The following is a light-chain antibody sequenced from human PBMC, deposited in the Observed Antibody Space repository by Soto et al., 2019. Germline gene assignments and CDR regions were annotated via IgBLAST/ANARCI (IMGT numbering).Light chain of an antibody. CDR1: QSIGKY. Sequence: DIQMTQSASAIAASVGGRLTSTCRACQSIGKYLSWFQQTPGNAPKLLIYAASTLQSGVPSRFSGSGSGTDFTLTISCLQSEDFATYYCQQYYSYPFTFGGGTKVDIK. J-gene: IGKJ4*01. V-gene: IGKV1-16*01. CDR2: AAS. CDR3: QQYYSYPFT.